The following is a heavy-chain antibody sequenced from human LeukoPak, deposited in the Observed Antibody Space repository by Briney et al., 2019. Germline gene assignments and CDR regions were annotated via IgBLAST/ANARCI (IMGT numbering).Heavy chain of an antibody. CDR3: ARTREKWQVLDY. V-gene: IGHV3-30*03. D-gene: IGHD6-19*01. CDR2: ISHEGSYQ. J-gene: IGHJ4*02. CDR1: GLSFGSYS. Sequence: GGSLRLSCAASGLSFGSYSMHWVRQAPGKGLEWVAVISHEGSYQNHADFVKGRFTISRDNSKNMVYLQMNSLRVEDTAVYYCARTREKWQVLDYWGQGTPVTVSS.